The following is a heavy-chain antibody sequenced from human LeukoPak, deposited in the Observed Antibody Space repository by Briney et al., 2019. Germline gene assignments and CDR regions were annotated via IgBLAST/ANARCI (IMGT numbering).Heavy chain of an antibody. D-gene: IGHD5-18*01. V-gene: IGHV1-3*04. Sequence: GASVKVSCKASGYTFISHVIHWVRQAPGHRLEWMGWIDTANGNTIYSQKFQGRVTITRDTSASTAYMDLNSPRSEDTAVYYCARGVGYNYGLYYYYGMDVWGQGTTVTVSS. CDR1: GYTFISHV. CDR3: ARGVGYNYGLYYYYGMDV. CDR2: IDTANGNT. J-gene: IGHJ6*02.